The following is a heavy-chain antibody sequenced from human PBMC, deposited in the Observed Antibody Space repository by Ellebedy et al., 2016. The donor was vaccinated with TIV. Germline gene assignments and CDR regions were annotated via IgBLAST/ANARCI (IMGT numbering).Heavy chain of an antibody. V-gene: IGHV3-74*01. CDR3: ARGLDH. CDR1: GLTFSDFW. CDR2: INNDGTGT. J-gene: IGHJ4*02. Sequence: GESLKISXAASGLTFSDFWMHWVRQAPGKGLEWVSQINNDGTGTSYADSVKGRFTISRDNAKNTLYLQMNSLRAEDTAVYYCARGLDHWGQGTLVSVSS.